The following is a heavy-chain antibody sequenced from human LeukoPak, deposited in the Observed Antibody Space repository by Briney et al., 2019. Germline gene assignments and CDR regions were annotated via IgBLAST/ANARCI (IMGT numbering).Heavy chain of an antibody. CDR1: GGSIRSDDYC. J-gene: IGHJ6*02. V-gene: IGHV4-30-4*01. CDR2: IFYTGNT. CDR3: ATVVVVAATNYYYYATDV. D-gene: IGHD2-15*01. Sequence: SETLSLTCTVSGGSIRSDDYCWGWIRQPPGKGLEWIWYIFYTGNTHYNPSLQSRVTFSVDTSKNQFSLKLSSVTAADTAVYFCATVVVVAATNYYYYATDVWGQGTTVTVSS.